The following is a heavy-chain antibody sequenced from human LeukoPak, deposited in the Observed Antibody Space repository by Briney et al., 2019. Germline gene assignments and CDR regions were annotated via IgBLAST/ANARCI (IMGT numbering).Heavy chain of an antibody. CDR2: ISYDASNQ. Sequence: GGSLRLSCEASAFTFRTYGMHWVRQAPGKGLEWVAVISYDASNQYYTDPVKGRFTISRDNSKNTLYLQMNSLRAEDTAVYYCAKDRHPARADGYYFDYWGRGTLVTVSS. D-gene: IGHD5-24*01. CDR3: AKDRHPARADGYYFDY. J-gene: IGHJ4*02. V-gene: IGHV3-30*18. CDR1: AFTFRTYG.